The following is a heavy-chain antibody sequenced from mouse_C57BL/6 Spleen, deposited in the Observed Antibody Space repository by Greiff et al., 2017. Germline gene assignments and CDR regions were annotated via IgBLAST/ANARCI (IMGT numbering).Heavy chain of an antibody. Sequence: QVQLQQPGAELVKPGASVKLSCKASGYTFTSYWMHWVKQRPGQGLEWIGMIHPNSGSTNYNEKFKSKATLTVDKSSSTAYIQLSSLTSEDSAVYYCARSDWEFDYWGQGTTLTVSS. J-gene: IGHJ2*01. CDR3: ARSDWEFDY. V-gene: IGHV1-64*01. CDR2: IHPNSGST. CDR1: GYTFTSYW. D-gene: IGHD4-1*01.